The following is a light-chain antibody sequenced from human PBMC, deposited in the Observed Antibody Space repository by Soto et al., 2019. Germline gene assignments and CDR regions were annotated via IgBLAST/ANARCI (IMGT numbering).Light chain of an antibody. CDR1: SSDVGGYDS. V-gene: IGLV2-14*01. J-gene: IGLJ2*01. CDR2: EVD. Sequence: QSVLTQPASVSGSPGQSITISCTGTSSDVGGYDSVSWYQHHPGKAPKLIIYEVDYRPSGVSHRFSGSKSGNTASLTISGLQAEDEANYYCSSYTVTTTHVVFGGGTKLTVL. CDR3: SSYTVTTTHVV.